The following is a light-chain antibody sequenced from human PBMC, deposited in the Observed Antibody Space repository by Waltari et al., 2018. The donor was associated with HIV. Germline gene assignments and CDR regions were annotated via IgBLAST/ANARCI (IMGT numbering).Light chain of an antibody. J-gene: IGLJ1*01. V-gene: IGLV2-8*01. CDR3: SSYAGSNTTFYV. Sequence: QSALTQPPSASGSPGQSVTISCTGTSSDVGGYNYVSWYQQHPGKAPKLMIYEVSKRPSGFPDRFSGSKSGHTASLTVSGLQAEDEADYYCSSYAGSNTTFYVFGTGTKVTVL. CDR1: SSDVGGYNY. CDR2: EVS.